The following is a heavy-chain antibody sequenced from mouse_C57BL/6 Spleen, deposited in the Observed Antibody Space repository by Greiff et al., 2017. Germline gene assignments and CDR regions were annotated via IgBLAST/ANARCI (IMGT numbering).Heavy chain of an antibody. CDR2: IDPNSGGT. CDR1: GYTFTSYW. CDR3: ARMGATGTDDYGC. J-gene: IGHJ2*01. V-gene: IGHV1-72*01. Sequence: QVQLQQPGAELVKPGASVKLSCKASGYTFTSYWMHWVKQRPGRGLEWIGSIDPNSGGTKYNEKFKSKATLTVDKPSSTAYMQLSSLTSEDSAVYDCARMGATGTDDYGCWGKGTTLTVST. D-gene: IGHD4-1*02.